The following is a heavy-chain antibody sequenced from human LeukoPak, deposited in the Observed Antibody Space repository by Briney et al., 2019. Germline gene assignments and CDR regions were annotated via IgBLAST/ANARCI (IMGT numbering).Heavy chain of an antibody. V-gene: IGHV3-30*19. CDR2: ISFAGRNN. CDR3: ARDPESGYSSRWVSPPDAFDI. Sequence: PGGSLRLSWAASGFTFSDYGMDWGRQAPGKGLEWVSVISFAGRNNTYADSAKGRFTIYRDNSKNTLYLQMNSLRAEDTAVYYCARDPESGYSSRWVSPPDAFDIWGQGTMVTVSS. CDR1: GFTFSDYG. D-gene: IGHD6-13*01. J-gene: IGHJ3*02.